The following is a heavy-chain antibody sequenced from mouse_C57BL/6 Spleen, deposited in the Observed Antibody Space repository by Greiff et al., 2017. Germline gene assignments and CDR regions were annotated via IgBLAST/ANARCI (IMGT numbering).Heavy chain of an antibody. V-gene: IGHV1-82*01. D-gene: IGHD2-4*01. Sequence: QVQLQQSGPELVKPGASVKISCKASGYAFSSSWMNWVKQRPGKGLEWIGRIYPGDGDTNYNGKFKGKATLTADKSSSTAYMQLSSLTSEDSAVYYCAGLYDYDETFDYWGQGTTLTVSS. CDR3: AGLYDYDETFDY. CDR2: IYPGDGDT. J-gene: IGHJ2*01. CDR1: GYAFSSSW.